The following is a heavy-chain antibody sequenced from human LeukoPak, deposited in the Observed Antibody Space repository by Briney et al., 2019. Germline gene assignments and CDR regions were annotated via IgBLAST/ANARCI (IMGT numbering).Heavy chain of an antibody. Sequence: PSQTLSLTCTVSGGSISSYYWSWIRQPAGKGLEWIGRIYTSGSTNYNPSLKSRVTMPVDTSKNQFSLKLTSVTTADTAVYYCARAGGVKTAALDLDYWGQGTLVTVSS. J-gene: IGHJ4*02. CDR1: GGSISSYY. CDR2: IYTSGST. D-gene: IGHD6-25*01. CDR3: ARAGGVKTAALDLDY. V-gene: IGHV4-4*07.